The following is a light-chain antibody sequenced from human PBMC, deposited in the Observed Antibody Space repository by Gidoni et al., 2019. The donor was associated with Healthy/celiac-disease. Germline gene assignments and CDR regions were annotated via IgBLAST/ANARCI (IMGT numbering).Light chain of an antibody. CDR1: RSNIGNNY. V-gene: IGLV1-51*01. CDR3: GTWDSSLSAVV. CDR2: DNN. Sequence: QSVLTQPPSVSAAPGPKVTISCSGSRSNIGNNYVSWYQQRPGTAPKLPIYDNNKRPSGIPDRFSGSKSGTSATLGITGLQTGDEADYYCGTWDSSLSAVVFGGGTKLTVL. J-gene: IGLJ2*01.